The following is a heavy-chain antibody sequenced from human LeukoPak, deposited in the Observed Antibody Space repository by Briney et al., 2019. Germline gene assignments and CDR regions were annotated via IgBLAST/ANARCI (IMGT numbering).Heavy chain of an antibody. D-gene: IGHD1-7*01. V-gene: IGHV1-2*06. J-gene: IGHJ6*03. Sequence: APVKVSCKASGYTFTSYGISWVRQAPGQGLEWMGRINPNSGGTNYAQKFQGRVTMTRDTSISTAYMELSRLRSDDTAVYYCARSNWNYVSYYYYYMDVWGKGTTVTVSS. CDR3: ARSNWNYVSYYYYYMDV. CDR2: INPNSGGT. CDR1: GYTFTSYG.